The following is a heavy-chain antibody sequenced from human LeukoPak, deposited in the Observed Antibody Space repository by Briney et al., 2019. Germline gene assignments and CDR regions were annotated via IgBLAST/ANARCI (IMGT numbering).Heavy chain of an antibody. CDR2: IYYSGST. CDR3: ARDAAAGIAAAGPFDY. Sequence: SETLSLTCTVSGGSISSYYWSWIRQPPGKGLEWIGYIYYSGSTNYNPSLKSRVTISVDTSKNQFSLKLSSVTAAGTAVYYCARDAAAGIAAAGPFDYWGQGTLVTVSS. D-gene: IGHD6-13*01. V-gene: IGHV4-59*01. J-gene: IGHJ4*02. CDR1: GGSISSYY.